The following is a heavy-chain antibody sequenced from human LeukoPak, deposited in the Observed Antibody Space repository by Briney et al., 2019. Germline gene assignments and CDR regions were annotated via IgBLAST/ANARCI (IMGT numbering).Heavy chain of an antibody. CDR2: IYYSGST. J-gene: IGHJ4*02. V-gene: IGHV4-4*02. CDR3: ARHNRGDCSSSSCFSDS. CDR1: GGSISSSNW. Sequence: SGTLSLTCAVSGGSISSSNWWSWVRQPPGKGLEWIGTIYYSGSTYYNPSLKSRVTISVDTSKNQFSLKLSSVTAADTAVYYCARHNRGDCSSSSCFSDSWGQGTLVTVSS. D-gene: IGHD2-2*01.